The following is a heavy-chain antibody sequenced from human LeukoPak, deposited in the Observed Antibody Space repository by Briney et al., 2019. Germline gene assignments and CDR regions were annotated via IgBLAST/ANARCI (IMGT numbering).Heavy chain of an antibody. CDR2: ISGSGGST. J-gene: IGHJ2*01. CDR3: AKDRGGVVIWYFDL. D-gene: IGHD3-3*01. CDR1: GFTFTSYA. Sequence: GGSLRLSCAAYGFTFTSYAMSWVRQAPGKGLEWVSAISGSGGSTYYADSVKGRFTISRDNSKNTLYLQMNSLRAEDTAVYYCAKDRGGVVIWYFDLWGRGTLVTVSS. V-gene: IGHV3-23*01.